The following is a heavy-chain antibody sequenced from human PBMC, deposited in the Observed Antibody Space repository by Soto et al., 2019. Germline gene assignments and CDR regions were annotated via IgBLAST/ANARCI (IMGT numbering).Heavy chain of an antibody. CDR1: GYTFPSYG. CDR2: ISAYNDNT. CDR3: PRGLGGSASYYYDFMDV. V-gene: IGHV1-18*01. Sequence: VKVSCKASGYTFPSYGRCCVRQAPGQVLGCMGWISAYNDNTNYAQKRHGTVTMTTDTTTSTAYMELRSPISADTAVYYCPRGLGGSASYYYDFMDVCGRGTTVTGSS. J-gene: IGHJ6*03. D-gene: IGHD5-12*01.